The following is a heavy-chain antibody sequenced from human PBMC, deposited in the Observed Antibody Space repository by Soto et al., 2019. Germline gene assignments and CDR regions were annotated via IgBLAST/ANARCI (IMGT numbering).Heavy chain of an antibody. Sequence: SETLSLTCTFSVFSIIRFFDSWGWIRQSPEKGLEWLGCIYPTGSTYYHPSLKIRVTISIDTSRNQFSLNLTSVTAAETAVYYCDRHTKGNYPRWVLWGQGTTVTVSS. CDR1: VFSIIRFFDS. CDR3: DRHTKGNYPRWVL. J-gene: IGHJ6*02. CDR2: IYPTGST. D-gene: IGHD1-1*01. V-gene: IGHV4-30-2*06.